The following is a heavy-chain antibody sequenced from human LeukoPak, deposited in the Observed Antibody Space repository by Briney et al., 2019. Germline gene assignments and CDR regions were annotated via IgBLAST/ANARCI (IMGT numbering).Heavy chain of an antibody. V-gene: IGHV3-23*01. CDR3: AKDPGYQVVYCFDY. D-gene: IGHD2-2*01. Sequence: PGGSLRLSCAASGFTFSSYAMSWVRQAPGKGLEWVSAISGSGGSTYYADSVKGRFTISRDNSKNTLYLQMNSLRVEDTAVYYCAKDPGYQVVYCFDYWGQGTLVTVSS. J-gene: IGHJ4*02. CDR2: ISGSGGST. CDR1: GFTFSSYA.